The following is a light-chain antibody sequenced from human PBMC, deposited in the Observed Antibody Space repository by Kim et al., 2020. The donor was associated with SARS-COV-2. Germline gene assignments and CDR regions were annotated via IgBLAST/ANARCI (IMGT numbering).Light chain of an antibody. CDR3: SAWDDSLSGRV. V-gene: IGLV1-47*01. CDR1: ASNIGSNY. CDR2: RNN. Sequence: QSVLTQPPSASGTPGQRVTISCSGSASNIGSNYVYWYQQLPGTAPKLLIYRNNQRTSGVPDRVSGSKSGTSASLAISWLRSEDEADYYCSAWDDSLSGRVFGGGTQLTVL. J-gene: IGLJ3*02.